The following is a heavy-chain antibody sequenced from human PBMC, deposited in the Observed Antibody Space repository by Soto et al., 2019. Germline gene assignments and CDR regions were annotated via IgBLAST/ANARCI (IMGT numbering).Heavy chain of an antibody. CDR3: AREGRGGSYFIDAFDI. V-gene: IGHV1-69*06. J-gene: IGHJ3*02. CDR2: IIPIFGTA. CDR1: GGTFSSYA. Sequence: SVKVSCKASGGTFSSYAISWVRQAPGQGLEWMGGIIPIFGTANYAQKFQGRVTITADKSTSTAYMELSSLGSEDTAVYYCAREGRGGSYFIDAFDIWGRGTMVTVSS. D-gene: IGHD1-26*01.